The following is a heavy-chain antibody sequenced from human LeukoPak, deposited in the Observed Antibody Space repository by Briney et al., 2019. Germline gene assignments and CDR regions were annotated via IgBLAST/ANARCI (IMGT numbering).Heavy chain of an antibody. D-gene: IGHD6-6*01. CDR2: IYHSGST. CDR3: ARAYSGSFRDYYFDY. Sequence: PSETLSLTCTVSGYSISSGYYWGWIRQPPGKGLEWIGSIYHSGSTYYNPSLKSRVTISVDTSKNQFSLKLSSVTAADTAVYYCARAYSGSFRDYYFDYWGQGTLVTVSS. V-gene: IGHV4-38-2*02. CDR1: GYSISSGYY. J-gene: IGHJ4*02.